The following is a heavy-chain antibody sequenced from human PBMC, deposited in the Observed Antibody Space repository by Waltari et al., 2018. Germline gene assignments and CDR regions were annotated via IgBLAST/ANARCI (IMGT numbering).Heavy chain of an antibody. CDR2: IKNNGGST. Sequence: EVQLVESGGGLVQPGGSLRLSCTASGFTFSRYPMHWVRQAPGKGLECVSAIKNNGGSTYYANSVKGRFTISRDNSKNTLYLRMGSLRAEDMGVYYCAREDDGYFDYWGQGTLVTVSS. CDR3: AREDDGYFDY. D-gene: IGHD1-1*01. J-gene: IGHJ4*02. V-gene: IGHV3-64*01. CDR1: GFTFSRYP.